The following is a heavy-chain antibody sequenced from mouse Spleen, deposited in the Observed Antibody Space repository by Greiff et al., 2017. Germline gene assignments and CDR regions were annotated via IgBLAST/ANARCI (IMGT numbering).Heavy chain of an antibody. J-gene: IGHJ2*01. CDR2: ISSGGSYT. CDR3: ARQDPLRDYFDY. Sequence: EVKLVESGGGLVKPGGSLKLSCAASGFAFSSYDMSWVRQTPEKRLEWVATISSGGSYTYYPDSVKGRFTISRDNARNTLYLQMSSLRSEDTALYYCARQDPLRDYFDYWGQGTTLTVSS. V-gene: IGHV5-9*02. CDR1: GFAFSSYD. D-gene: IGHD2-12*01.